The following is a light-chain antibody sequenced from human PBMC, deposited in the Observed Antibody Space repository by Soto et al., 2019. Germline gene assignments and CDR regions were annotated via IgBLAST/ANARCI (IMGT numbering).Light chain of an antibody. V-gene: IGKV1-5*01. Sequence: DTQMTQSPATGAAPVGNRIIITCRASQSISSWLAWYQQKPGKAPKLLIYDASSLESGVPSRFSGSGSGTEFTLTISSLQPDDFATYYCQQYNSYSRTFGQGTKVDIK. J-gene: IGKJ1*01. CDR2: DAS. CDR3: QQYNSYSRT. CDR1: QSISSW.